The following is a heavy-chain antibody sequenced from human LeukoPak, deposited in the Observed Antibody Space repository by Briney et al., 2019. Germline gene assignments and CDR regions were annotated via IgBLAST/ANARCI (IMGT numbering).Heavy chain of an antibody. V-gene: IGHV4-59*01. J-gene: IGHJ6*02. D-gene: IGHD2-2*01. CDR2: MYYSGSA. CDR3: ARDRSSSWHYYYGMDV. CDR1: GTSINY. Sequence: PSETLSLTCSVSGTSINYWSWIRQPPGKGLEWIGSMYYSGSANYNPSLKSRVTISVDTSKNQFSLKLSSVTAADTAVYYRARDRSSSWHYYYGMDVWGQGTTVTVSS.